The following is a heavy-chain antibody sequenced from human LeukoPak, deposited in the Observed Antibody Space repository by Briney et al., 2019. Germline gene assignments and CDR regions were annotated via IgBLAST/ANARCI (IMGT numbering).Heavy chain of an antibody. V-gene: IGHV3-66*01. Sequence: PGGSLRLSCVASGFTFSNYGMTWVRQAPGKGLEWVSIIYTGGTTHYADSLKDRFTISRDDSINTLYLQMNSLRAEDTAVYYCARDSSSYYFDYWGQGTLVTVSS. CDR3: ARDSSSYYFDY. D-gene: IGHD6-6*01. CDR1: GFTFSNYG. J-gene: IGHJ4*02. CDR2: IYTGGTT.